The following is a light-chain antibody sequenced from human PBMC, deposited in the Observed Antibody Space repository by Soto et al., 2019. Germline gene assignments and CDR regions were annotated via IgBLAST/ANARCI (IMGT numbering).Light chain of an antibody. CDR3: QQYDNLPLFT. CDR1: QDISNY. V-gene: IGKV1-33*01. Sequence: DIQMTQSPSSLSASVGDRVTITCQASQDISNYLNWYQQKPGKAPKLLIYDASNLETGVPSRFSGSGSGTDFPFTISSLQPEDIATYYCQQYDNLPLFTFGPGIKVDIK. J-gene: IGKJ3*01. CDR2: DAS.